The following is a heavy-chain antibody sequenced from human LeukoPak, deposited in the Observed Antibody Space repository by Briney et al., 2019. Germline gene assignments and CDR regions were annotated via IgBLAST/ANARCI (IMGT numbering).Heavy chain of an antibody. CDR3: ARGHYDVLAASYKWTPDY. CDR2: ITSGGDYI. D-gene: IGHD3-9*01. J-gene: IGHJ4*02. V-gene: IGHV3-21*01. Sequence: GGSLRLPCAASGFTFNTFNMNWVRQAPGKGLEWVSSITSGGDYIYYADSVKGRFTTSRDNAKNSLSLQLNSLRVEDTAVYYCARGHYDVLAASYKWTPDYWGQGTLVTVSS. CDR1: GFTFNTFN.